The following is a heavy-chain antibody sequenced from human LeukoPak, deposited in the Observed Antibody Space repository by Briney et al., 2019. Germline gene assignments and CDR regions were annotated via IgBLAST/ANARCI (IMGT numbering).Heavy chain of an antibody. D-gene: IGHD3-22*01. CDR1: GYTFTGYY. CDR2: INPNSGGT. Sequence: VASVKVSCKASGYTFTGYYMHWVRQAPGQGLEWMGWINPNSGGTNYAQKFQGRVTMTRDTSISTAYMELSSLISDDTAVYYCARHGDFHTSYYYDNSGYYNPFDYWGQGTLVTVSS. V-gene: IGHV1-2*02. J-gene: IGHJ4*02. CDR3: ARHGDFHTSYYYDNSGYYNPFDY.